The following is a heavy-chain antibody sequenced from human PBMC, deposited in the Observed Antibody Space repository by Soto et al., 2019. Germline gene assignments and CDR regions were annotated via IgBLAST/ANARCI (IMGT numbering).Heavy chain of an antibody. V-gene: IGHV4-59*08. J-gene: IGHJ6*03. CDR3: ARQASYDFWDGRFYYNYYMDV. CDR2: IYSSGTT. Sequence: PSETLSLTCTVSGGSISSYYWSWIRQPPGKGLEWIGYIYSSGTTYYNPSLKSRVTMSVDTSKIQFSLNLSSVTAADTAVYYCARQASYDFWDGRFYYNYYMDVRGKGTPVTVSS. D-gene: IGHD3-3*01. CDR1: GGSISSYY.